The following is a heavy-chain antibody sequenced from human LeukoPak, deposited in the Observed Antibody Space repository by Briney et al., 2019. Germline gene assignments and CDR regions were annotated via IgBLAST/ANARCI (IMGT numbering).Heavy chain of an antibody. CDR1: GFTFSSYS. Sequence: GGSLRLSCAASGFTFSSYSMNWVRQAPGKGLEWVSYISSSSSTIYYADSVKGRFTISRDNAKNSLYLQMNSLRAEDTAVYYCARDSVRGVIIHYYYYYMDVWGKGTTVTVSS. D-gene: IGHD3-10*02. CDR2: ISSSSSTI. J-gene: IGHJ6*03. V-gene: IGHV3-48*01. CDR3: ARDSVRGVIIHYYYYYMDV.